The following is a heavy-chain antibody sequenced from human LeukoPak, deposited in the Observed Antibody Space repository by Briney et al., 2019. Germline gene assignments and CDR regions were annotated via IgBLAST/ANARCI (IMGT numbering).Heavy chain of an antibody. D-gene: IGHD3-10*01. J-gene: IGHJ4*02. CDR2: ISYDGGIT. Sequence: GRSLRLSCAASGFTFSSYAMHWVRQAPGKGLEWVALISYDGGITYYADSVKGRFTISRDNSKNTLDLQLNSLRVEDTAVYYCARDSTYYYGSGSSGPHYFDYWGQGTLVTASS. CDR1: GFTFSSYA. CDR3: ARDSTYYYGSGSSGPHYFDY. V-gene: IGHV3-30*01.